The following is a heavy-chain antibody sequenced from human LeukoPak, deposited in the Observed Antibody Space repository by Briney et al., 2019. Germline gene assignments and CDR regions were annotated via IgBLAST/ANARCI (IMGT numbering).Heavy chain of an antibody. CDR2: INHSGST. D-gene: IGHD2-2*01. Sequence: SETLSLTCAVYGGSFSGYYWSWIRQPPGKGLEWIGEINHSGSTNYNPSLKSRVTISVDTSKNQFSLKLSSVTAADTAVYYCARDRSRPAAYAYWGQGTLVTVSS. J-gene: IGHJ4*02. V-gene: IGHV4-34*01. CDR1: GGSFSGYY. CDR3: ARDRSRPAAYAY.